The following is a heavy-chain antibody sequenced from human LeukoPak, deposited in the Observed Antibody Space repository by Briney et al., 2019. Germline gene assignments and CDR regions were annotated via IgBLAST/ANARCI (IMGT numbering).Heavy chain of an antibody. CDR3: ARDFPYCSSTSCYRDDY. CDR1: GYTFTGYY. J-gene: IGHJ4*02. D-gene: IGHD2-2*01. CDR2: INPNSGGT. Sequence: ASVKVSCKASGYTFTGYYMHWVRQAPGQGLEWMGRINPNSGGTNYAQKFQGRVTMTRDTSISTAYMELSRLRSDDTAVYYCARDFPYCSSTSCYRDDYWGQGTLVTVSS. V-gene: IGHV1-2*06.